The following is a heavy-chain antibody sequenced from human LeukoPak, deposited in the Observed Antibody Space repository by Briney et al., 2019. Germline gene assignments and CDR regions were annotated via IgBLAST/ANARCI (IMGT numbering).Heavy chain of an antibody. Sequence: ASVKVSCKASGYTFTGYYMHWVRQAPGQGLEWMGWINPNSGGTNNEQKFQGRVTMTRDTSISTAYVELSRLRFDDTAVYYCARGDVDTAMVTPDYWGQGTLVTVSP. D-gene: IGHD5-18*01. V-gene: IGHV1-2*02. CDR2: INPNSGGT. CDR3: ARGDVDTAMVTPDY. J-gene: IGHJ4*02. CDR1: GYTFTGYY.